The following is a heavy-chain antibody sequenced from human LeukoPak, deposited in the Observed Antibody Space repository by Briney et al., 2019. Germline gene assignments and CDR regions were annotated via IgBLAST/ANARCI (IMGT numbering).Heavy chain of an antibody. D-gene: IGHD3-3*01. CDR3: ARGSGTIFGVVIIGKNWFDP. Sequence: SATLSFTCTVAGGFSSNSSYCWGWIRQPAGKGLEWIGRIYYSGSNYYNPPLKSRITTSVDTSKNQSSLKLSSVTSADTAVYYCARGSGTIFGVVIIGKNWFDPWGEGSLLTVSS. CDR1: GGFSSNSSYC. CDR2: IYYSGSN. V-gene: IGHV4-39*01. J-gene: IGHJ5*02.